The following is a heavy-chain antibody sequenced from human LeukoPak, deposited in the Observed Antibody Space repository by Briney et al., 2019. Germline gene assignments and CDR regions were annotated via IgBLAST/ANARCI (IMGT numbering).Heavy chain of an antibody. V-gene: IGHV1-18*01. CDR1: GYTFTNFG. J-gene: IGHJ6*03. CDR3: ARWGSSRTSCFSYSCWYMDV. CDR2: ISANTGNR. Sequence: ASVQVSCKASGYTFTNFGVAWVRQAPGQGLEWMGWISANTGNRNYAQKFQDRVTMTTDTSTTTAYMELRSLGSDDTAVYYCARWGSSRTSCFSYSCWYMDVWGEGTTVTVSS. D-gene: IGHD2-2*01.